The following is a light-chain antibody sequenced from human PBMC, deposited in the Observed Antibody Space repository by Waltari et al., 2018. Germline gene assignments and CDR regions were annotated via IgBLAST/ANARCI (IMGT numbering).Light chain of an antibody. CDR1: QSVGRA. J-gene: IGKJ1*01. Sequence: EIVLTQSPGTPSLSPGERATLSCRASQSVGRALIWYQQKPGQAPRLLIYGASTRAHGIPDRFSGSGFGTDFSLTISRLEPEDFAVYYCQRNDRLPVTFGQGTKVEIK. CDR2: GAS. CDR3: QRNDRLPVT. V-gene: IGKV3-20*01.